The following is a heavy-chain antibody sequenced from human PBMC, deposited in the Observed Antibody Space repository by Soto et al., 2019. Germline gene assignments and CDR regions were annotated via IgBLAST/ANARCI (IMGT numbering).Heavy chain of an antibody. Sequence: QEHLVQSGAELKKPGASVKVSCKSSGYTFIYYYLHWVRQAPGQGLEWMGWINPHSGDTYYAEKFQGRVTMTRDTSITTVFMDLSRLTSDDTALYFCERQGKPYRPPRVSYGMEVWGQGTSVTVSS. CDR3: ERQGKPYRPPRVSYGMEV. V-gene: IGHV1-2*02. D-gene: IGHD2-21*01. CDR2: INPHSGDT. CDR1: GYTFIYYY. J-gene: IGHJ6*02.